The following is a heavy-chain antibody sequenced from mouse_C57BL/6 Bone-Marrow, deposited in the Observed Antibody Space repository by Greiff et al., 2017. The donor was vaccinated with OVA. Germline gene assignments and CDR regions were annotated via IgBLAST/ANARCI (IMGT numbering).Heavy chain of an antibody. CDR3: AREGTSRIFYAMDY. CDR2: IHPNSGGT. D-gene: IGHD3-3*01. J-gene: IGHJ4*01. V-gene: IGHV1-64*01. Sequence: VQLQQPGAELVKPGASVKLSCKASGYTFTSYWMHWVKQRPGQGLEWIGMIHPNSGGTNYNEKFKSKATLTVDKSSSTAYMQLSSLTSEDSAVYYCAREGTSRIFYAMDYWGQGTSVTVSS. CDR1: GYTFTSYW.